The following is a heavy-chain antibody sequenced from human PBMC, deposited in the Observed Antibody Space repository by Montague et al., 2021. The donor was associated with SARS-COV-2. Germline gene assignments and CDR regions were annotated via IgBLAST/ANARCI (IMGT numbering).Heavy chain of an antibody. Sequence: SLRLSCAASGFTFSSYSMNWVRQAPGKGLEWVSSISSRSSYINYADSVKGRFTISRDNAKNLLYLQMNSLRAEDTAVYYCASDNPPYDSSKGYWGQGTLADVCS. V-gene: IGHV3-21*01. CDR3: ASDNPPYDSSKGY. CDR1: GFTFSSYS. CDR2: ISSRSSYI. J-gene: IGHJ4*02. D-gene: IGHD3-22*01.